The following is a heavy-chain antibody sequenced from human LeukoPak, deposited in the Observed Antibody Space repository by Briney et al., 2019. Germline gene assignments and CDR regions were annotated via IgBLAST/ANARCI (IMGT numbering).Heavy chain of an antibody. J-gene: IGHJ4*02. V-gene: IGHV3-23*01. CDR2: ISGNGGNT. Sequence: PGGSLRLSCAASGFTFSSYAMSWVRQAPGKGLEWVSVISGNGGNTYYADSAKALFTISRDNSKNTVYLQMNSLRAEDTAVYYCAKDSAAAAGSTSDWGQGTLVTVSS. CDR3: AKDSAAAAGSTSD. D-gene: IGHD6-13*01. CDR1: GFTFSSYA.